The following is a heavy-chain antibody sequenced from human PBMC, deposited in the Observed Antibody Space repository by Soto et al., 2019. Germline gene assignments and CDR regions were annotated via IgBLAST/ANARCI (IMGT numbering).Heavy chain of an antibody. V-gene: IGHV1-69*06. CDR1: GGTFSSYA. Sequence: SVKVSCKASGGTFSSYAISWVRRAPGQGLEWMGGIIPIFGTANYAQKFQGRVTITADKSTSTAYMELSSLRSEDTAVYYCARRTVTDNDYYGMDVWGQGTTVTVSS. CDR3: ARRTVTDNDYYGMDV. CDR2: IIPIFGTA. J-gene: IGHJ6*02. D-gene: IGHD1-20*01.